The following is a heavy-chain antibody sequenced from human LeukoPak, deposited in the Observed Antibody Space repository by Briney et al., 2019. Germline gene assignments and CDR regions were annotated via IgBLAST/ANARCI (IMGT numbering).Heavy chain of an antibody. V-gene: IGHV3-23*01. CDR3: AKDFTPDGVWDIDY. Sequence: GGSLRLSCVASGFTFSKYTMSWVRQAPGKGLERVSGIYGGGSGSTFYAESVKGRFTISRDNSKNTLYLQMNSLRDEDTAIYYCAKDFTPDGVWDIDYWGRGTLITVSS. CDR2: IYGGGSGST. CDR1: GFTFSKYT. D-gene: IGHD4-17*01. J-gene: IGHJ4*02.